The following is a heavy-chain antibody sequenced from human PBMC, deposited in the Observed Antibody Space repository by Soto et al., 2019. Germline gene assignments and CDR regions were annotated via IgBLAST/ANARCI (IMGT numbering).Heavy chain of an antibody. CDR2: ISSSSSYI. D-gene: IGHD3-22*01. Sequence: GGSLRLSCAASGFTFSSFSMNWVRQAPGKGLEWVSSISSSSSYIYYADSVKGRFTISRDNAKNSLYLQMNSLRAEDTAVYYCARDRYDSSGYPDYWGQGTLVTVS. J-gene: IGHJ4*02. V-gene: IGHV3-21*01. CDR3: ARDRYDSSGYPDY. CDR1: GFTFSSFS.